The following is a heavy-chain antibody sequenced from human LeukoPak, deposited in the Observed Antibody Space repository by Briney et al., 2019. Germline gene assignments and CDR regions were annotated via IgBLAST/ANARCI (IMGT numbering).Heavy chain of an antibody. J-gene: IGHJ4*02. CDR2: INPNSGGT. CDR1: GYTFTGYY. CDR3: ARYNWNDGNLDY. V-gene: IGHV1-2*02. D-gene: IGHD1-1*01. Sequence: ASVKVSCKASGYTFTGYYMHWVRQAPGQGLEWMGWINPNSGGTNYAQKFQGRVTMTRDTSISTDYMELSRLRSDDTAVYYCARYNWNDGNLDYWGQGTLVTVSS.